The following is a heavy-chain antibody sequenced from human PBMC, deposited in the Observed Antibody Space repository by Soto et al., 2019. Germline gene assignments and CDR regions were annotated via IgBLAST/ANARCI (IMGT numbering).Heavy chain of an antibody. J-gene: IGHJ5*02. V-gene: IGHV4-30-4*01. CDR1: GGSMRSEGYY. CDR2: IYYSGLT. Sequence: PSETLSLTCSVSGGSMRSEGYYWSWIRQHPGKGLEWIGYIYYSGLTDYNPSLKSRLTISVDKSKNEFYLKMRSVTAADTAVYYCARLDFRMNWFDPWGQGTLVTVSS. CDR3: ARLDFRMNWFDP. D-gene: IGHD3-3*01.